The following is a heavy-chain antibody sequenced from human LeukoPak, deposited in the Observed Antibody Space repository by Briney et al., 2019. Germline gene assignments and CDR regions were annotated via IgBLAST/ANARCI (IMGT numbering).Heavy chain of an antibody. CDR3: ARDPGSGSYYRFAFDI. D-gene: IGHD3-10*01. J-gene: IGHJ3*02. V-gene: IGHV1-2*02. Sequence: GASVKVSCKASGYTFTAYYMHWVRQAPGQGLEWMGWINPKSGDTNFAQKFQGRATMTRDTSISTAYMELSRLRSDDTAVYYCARDPGSGSYYRFAFDIWGQGTMVTVSS. CDR2: INPKSGDT. CDR1: GYTFTAYY.